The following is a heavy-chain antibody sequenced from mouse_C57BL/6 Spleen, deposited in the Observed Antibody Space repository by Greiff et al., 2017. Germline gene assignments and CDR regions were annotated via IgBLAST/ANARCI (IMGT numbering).Heavy chain of an antibody. CDR2: IWSGGST. D-gene: IGHD2-4*01. J-gene: IGHJ4*01. Sequence: VKLMESGPGLVQPSQSLSITCTVSGFSLTSYGVHWVRQSPGKGLEWLGVIWSGGSTDYNAAFISRLSISKDNSKSQVFFKMNSLQADDTAIYYCARNYDYDGGAMDYWGQGTSVTVSS. CDR1: GFSLTSYG. CDR3: ARNYDYDGGAMDY. V-gene: IGHV2-2*01.